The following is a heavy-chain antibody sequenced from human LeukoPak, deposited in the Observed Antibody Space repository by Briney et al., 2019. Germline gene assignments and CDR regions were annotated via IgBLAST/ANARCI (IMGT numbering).Heavy chain of an antibody. J-gene: IGHJ6*03. D-gene: IGHD3-22*01. CDR3: ARGSGVITRYYYYYYMDV. CDR1: GYSISSGYY. CDR2: IYHSGRT. Sequence: SETLSLTCTVSGYSISSGYYWGWIRPPPGKGLEWIGSIYHSGRTFYNPSLKSRVTISVDTSKNQFSLQLSSVTAADTAVYYCARGSGVITRYYYYYYMDVWGKGTTVTISS. V-gene: IGHV4-38-2*02.